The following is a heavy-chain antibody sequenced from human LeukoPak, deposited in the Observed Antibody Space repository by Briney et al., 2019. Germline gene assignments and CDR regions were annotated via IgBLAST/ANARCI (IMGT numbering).Heavy chain of an antibody. CDR3: ARGDDLLPLDY. D-gene: IGHD2-21*01. CDR2: IYHSGST. Sequence: SETLSLTYAVSGGSISSGGYSWSWIRQPPGKGLEWIGYIYHSGSTYYNPSLKSRVTISVDRSKNQFSLKLSSVTAADMAVYYCARGDDLLPLDYWGQGTLVTVSS. J-gene: IGHJ4*02. CDR1: GGSISSGGYS. V-gene: IGHV4-30-2*01.